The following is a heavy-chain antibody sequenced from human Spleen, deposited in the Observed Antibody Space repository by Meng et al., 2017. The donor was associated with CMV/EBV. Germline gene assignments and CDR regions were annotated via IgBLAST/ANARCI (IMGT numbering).Heavy chain of an antibody. CDR2: IIPIFGTA. CDR3: ARDNLGGDYYYYGMDV. Sequence: SVKVSCKASGGTFSSYAISWVRQAPGQGLEWMGGIIPIFGTANYAQKFQGRVTMTTDTSTSAAYMELRSLRSDDTAVYYCARDNLGGDYYYYGMDVWGQGTTVTVSS. V-gene: IGHV1-69*05. J-gene: IGHJ6*02. CDR1: GGTFSSYA.